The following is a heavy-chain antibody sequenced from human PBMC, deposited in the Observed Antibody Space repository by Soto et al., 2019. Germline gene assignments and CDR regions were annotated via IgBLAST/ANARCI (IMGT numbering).Heavy chain of an antibody. D-gene: IGHD6-13*01. J-gene: IGHJ3*02. CDR2: IFPGDSDT. V-gene: IGHV5-51*01. CDR3: AAGYTTGPDAFDI. CDR1: GYNFANYW. Sequence: GESLKISCKGSGYNFANYWIGWVRQMPGKGLEWMGMIFPGDSDTKNSPSLQGQITMSVDKSDSSAYLQWRSLKASDTAMYYCAAGYTTGPDAFDIWGQGTMVTVS.